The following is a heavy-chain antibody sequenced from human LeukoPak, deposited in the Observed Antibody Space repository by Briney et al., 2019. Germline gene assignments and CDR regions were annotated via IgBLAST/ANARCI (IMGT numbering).Heavy chain of an antibody. J-gene: IGHJ4*02. CDR2: IYTSGST. CDR1: GGSISSCY. Sequence: SETLSLTCTVSGGSISSCYWSWIRQPAGKGLEWIGRIYTSGSTNYNPSLKSRVTMSVDTSKNQFSLKLSSVTAADTAVYYCAREGPGYCSSTSCYDFDYWGQGTLVTVSS. CDR3: AREGPGYCSSTSCYDFDY. D-gene: IGHD2-2*01. V-gene: IGHV4-4*07.